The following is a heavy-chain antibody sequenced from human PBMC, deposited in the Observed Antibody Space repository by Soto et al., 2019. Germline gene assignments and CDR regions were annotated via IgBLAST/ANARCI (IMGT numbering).Heavy chain of an antibody. CDR2: IYYSGST. J-gene: IGHJ3*02. CDR1: GGSISSGDYY. Sequence: SETLSLTCTVSGGSISSGDYYWSWIRQPPGRGLEWIGYIYYSGSTYYNPSLKSRVTISVDTSKNQFSLKLSSVTAADTAVYYCASFLVSVDAFDIWGQGTMVTVSS. D-gene: IGHD2-2*01. CDR3: ASFLVSVDAFDI. V-gene: IGHV4-30-4*01.